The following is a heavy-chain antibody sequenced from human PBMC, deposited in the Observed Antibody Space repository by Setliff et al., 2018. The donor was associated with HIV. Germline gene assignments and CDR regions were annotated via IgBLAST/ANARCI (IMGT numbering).Heavy chain of an antibody. CDR3: ARGDHYYYTSGTFHNGLDCFDF. J-gene: IGHJ3*01. CDR1: GGSISNYY. CDR2: IYYTGST. V-gene: IGHV4-59*01. Sequence: PSETLSLTCTVSGGSISNYYWNWIRQPPGKGLEWIGYIYYTGSTNYDPSLKSRVTISLDTFKDQFSLKLSSVTAADTAIYYCARGDHYYYTSGTFHNGLDCFDFWGQGTMVTVSS. D-gene: IGHD3-10*01.